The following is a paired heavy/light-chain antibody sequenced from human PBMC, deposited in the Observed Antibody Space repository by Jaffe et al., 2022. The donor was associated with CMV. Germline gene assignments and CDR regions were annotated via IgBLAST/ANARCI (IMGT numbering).Heavy chain of an antibody. J-gene: IGHJ4*02. CDR3: ARGGLWFGDSPNTYYFDY. D-gene: IGHD3-10*01. CDR1: GGSMSDYY. V-gene: IGHV4-59*01. Sequence: QVQLQESGPGLVKPSETLSLTCTVSGGSMSDYYWSWIRQPPGKGLEWIGYIYYSGSTEYNPSLKSRVTISRVTSKNQFSLKLSSVTAADTAVYLCARGGLWFGDSPNTYYFDYWGRGTLVTVSS. CDR2: IYYSGST.
Light chain of an antibody. J-gene: IGKJ2*01. Sequence: DIVMTQSPDSLAVSLGERATINCKSSQSVLYRSNNKNYLAWYQHKPGQPPKLLIYWASTRESGVPDRFSGSGSGTDFTLTISSLQSEDVAVYYCQQYYTTPVTFGQGTKLEIK. V-gene: IGKV4-1*01. CDR3: QQYYTTPVT. CDR2: WAS. CDR1: QSVLYRSNNKNY.